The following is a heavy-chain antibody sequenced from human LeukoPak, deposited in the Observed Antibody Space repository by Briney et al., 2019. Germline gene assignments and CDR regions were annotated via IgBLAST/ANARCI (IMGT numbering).Heavy chain of an antibody. J-gene: IGHJ3*02. D-gene: IGHD3-22*01. Sequence: SGPVLVKPTETLTLTCTVSGFSLSNARMGVGWIRQPPGKALEWLAHIFSNDEKSYSTSLKSRLTISKDTSKSQVVLTMTNMDPVDTATYYCARMPPLTYYYDSRGYPGFDIWGQGTMVTVSS. CDR3: ARMPPLTYYYDSRGYPGFDI. CDR2: IFSNDEK. V-gene: IGHV2-26*01. CDR1: GFSLSNARMG.